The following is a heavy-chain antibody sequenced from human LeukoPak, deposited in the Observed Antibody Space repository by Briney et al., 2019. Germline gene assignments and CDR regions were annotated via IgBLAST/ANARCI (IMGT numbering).Heavy chain of an antibody. J-gene: IGHJ4*02. V-gene: IGHV3-30*02. CDR3: AKEWEHIVVVPAAILDY. CDR2: IRYDGSNK. D-gene: IGHD2-2*01. CDR1: GFTFSSYG. Sequence: GGALRLSCAASGFTFSSYGMHWVRRAPGKGLEWVAFIRYDGSNKYYADSVKGRCTISRDNSKNTLYLQMNSLRAEDTAVYYCAKEWEHIVVVPAAILDYWGQGTLVTVSS.